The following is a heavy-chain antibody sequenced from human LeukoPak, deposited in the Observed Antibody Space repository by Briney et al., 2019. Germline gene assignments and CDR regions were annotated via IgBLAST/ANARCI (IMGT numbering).Heavy chain of an antibody. CDR2: ISWDGGIT. Sequence: SGGSLRLSCAASGFTFDDSPTLWVRQGPGKGLEWVSLISWDGGITYYADSVKGRFTISRDNSKNSLYLQMNSLRVEDTALYYCAKEGHGDLGAFDIWGQGTMVTVSS. CDR1: GFTFDDSP. J-gene: IGHJ3*02. V-gene: IGHV3-43D*03. CDR3: AKEGHGDLGAFDI. D-gene: IGHD2-21*02.